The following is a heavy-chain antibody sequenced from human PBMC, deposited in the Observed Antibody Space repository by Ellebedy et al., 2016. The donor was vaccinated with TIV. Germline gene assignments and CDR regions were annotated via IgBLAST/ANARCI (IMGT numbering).Heavy chain of an antibody. Sequence: SETLSLXXSVSGTSMSSYSWSWIRQSPGKGLEWIGYLHYSGSTDNNIDYNPSLKSRVTISIDTSKNQFSLNLRSVTAADTAVYYCARGFFLPPNWLDPWGQGTLVTVSP. CDR1: GTSMSSYS. CDR3: ARGFFLPPNWLDP. V-gene: IGHV4-59*01. D-gene: IGHD2/OR15-2a*01. J-gene: IGHJ5*02. CDR2: LHYSGSTDNNI.